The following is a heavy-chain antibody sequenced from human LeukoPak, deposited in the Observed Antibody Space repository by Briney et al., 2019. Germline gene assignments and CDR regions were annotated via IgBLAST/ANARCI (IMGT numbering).Heavy chain of an antibody. CDR1: GFIVSDNY. V-gene: IGHV3-53*01. D-gene: IGHD3-16*01. Sequence: PGGSLRLSCAASGFIVSDNYMSWVRQAPGEGLEWVSVLNSDGSTYYADSVNGRFTIARDNSKNTLLLRMSSLRADDTARYYCARGLGHDWGTWFDFWGRGTLVSVFS. J-gene: IGHJ5*01. CDR3: ARGLGHDWGTWFDF. CDR2: LNSDGST.